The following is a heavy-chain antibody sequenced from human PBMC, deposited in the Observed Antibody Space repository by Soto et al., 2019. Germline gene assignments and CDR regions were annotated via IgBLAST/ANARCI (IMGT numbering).Heavy chain of an antibody. CDR1: GGTFSSYA. V-gene: IGHV1-69*13. Sequence: GASVKVSCKASGGTFSSYAISWVRQAPGQGLEWMGGIIPIFGTANYAQKFQGRVTITADESTSTAYMELSSLRSEDTAVYYCARMYYYDSSGYYYDYWGQGTLVTVSS. CDR3: ARMYYYDSSGYYYDY. J-gene: IGHJ4*02. CDR2: IIPIFGTA. D-gene: IGHD3-22*01.